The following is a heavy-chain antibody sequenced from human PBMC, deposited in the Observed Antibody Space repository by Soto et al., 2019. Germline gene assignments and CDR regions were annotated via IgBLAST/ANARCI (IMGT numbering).Heavy chain of an antibody. CDR2: IYSAGTT. V-gene: IGHV3-53*01. CDR3: ARCAARDQNMQSP. CDR1: GFTVSSYY. Sequence: GGSLRLSCAASGFTVSSYYMSWVRQAPGKGPEWVSVIYSAGTTYYADSVKGRFIISRDNSKNTLYLQMNNLRTEDTAVYYCARCAARDQNMQSPWGQGTLVTVSS. D-gene: IGHD2-2*01. J-gene: IGHJ5*02.